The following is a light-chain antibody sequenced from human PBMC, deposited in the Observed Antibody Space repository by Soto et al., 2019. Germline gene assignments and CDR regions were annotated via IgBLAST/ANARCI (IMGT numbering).Light chain of an antibody. CDR3: QQRSNWPRGYT. V-gene: IGKV3-11*01. J-gene: IGKJ2*01. CDR1: QSVSSY. CDR2: DAS. Sequence: EIVLTQSPATLSLSPGERATLSCRASQSVSSYLAWYQQKPGQAPRLLIYDASNRATGIPARFSGSGSGTDFPLTISSLEPEDFAVYYCQQRSNWPRGYTFGQGTKLEIK.